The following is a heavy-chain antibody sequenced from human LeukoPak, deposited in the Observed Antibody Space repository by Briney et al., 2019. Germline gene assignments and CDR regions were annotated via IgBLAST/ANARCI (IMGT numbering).Heavy chain of an antibody. CDR3: ARRPELDRFEF. V-gene: IGHV1-69*05. CDR2: IIPIFGTA. D-gene: IGHD3/OR15-3a*01. CDR1: GGTFSSYA. J-gene: IGHJ4*02. Sequence: SVKVSPKACGGTFSSYAISWVRQAPGQGLEWMGGIIPIFGTANYAQKFQGRVTITTDESTSTAYMELSSLRSEDTAVYYCARRPELDRFEFWGQGTLVTVSS.